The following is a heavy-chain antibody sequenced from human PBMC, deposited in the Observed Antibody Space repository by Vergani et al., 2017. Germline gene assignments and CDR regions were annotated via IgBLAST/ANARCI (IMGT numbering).Heavy chain of an antibody. J-gene: IGHJ6*02. CDR2: ISSSSSYI. CDR1: GFTFSSYS. D-gene: IGHD2-2*02. Sequence: EVQLVESGGGLVKPGGSLRRSCAASGFTFSSYSMNWVRQAPGKGLEWVSSISSSSSYIYYADSVKGRFTISRDNAKNSLYLQMNSLRAEDTAVYYCASIIVVVPAAIRPEMDVWGQGTTVTVSS. CDR3: ASIIVVVPAAIRPEMDV. V-gene: IGHV3-21*01.